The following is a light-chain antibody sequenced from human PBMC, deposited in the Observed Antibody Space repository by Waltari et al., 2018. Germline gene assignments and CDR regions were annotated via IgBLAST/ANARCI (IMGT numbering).Light chain of an antibody. CDR2: WAS. J-gene: IGKJ2*01. V-gene: IGKV4-1*01. Sequence: DTVMTQSPDSLAVSLGERATINCKSSQSVLYSSNNKNYLAWYQQKPGQPPRLLIYWASTRESGVPDRFSGSESGTDFTLTISSLQAEDVAVYYCQQYRSPPYTFGQGTKLKIK. CDR3: QQYRSPPYT. CDR1: QSVLYSSNNKNY.